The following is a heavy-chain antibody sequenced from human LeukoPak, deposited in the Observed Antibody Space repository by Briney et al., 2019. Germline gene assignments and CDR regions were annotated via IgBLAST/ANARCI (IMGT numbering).Heavy chain of an antibody. CDR2: MYTSGST. D-gene: IGHD6-13*01. V-gene: IGHV4-61*02. Sequence: SQTLSLTCTVSGGSISSGSYYGRWIRQPAGKGLEWIGRMYTSGSTNYNPSLKSRVTISVDTSKNQFSLKLSSVTAADTAVYYCARIAAAGFDYWGQGTLVSVSS. CDR1: GGSISSGSYY. J-gene: IGHJ4*02. CDR3: ARIAAAGFDY.